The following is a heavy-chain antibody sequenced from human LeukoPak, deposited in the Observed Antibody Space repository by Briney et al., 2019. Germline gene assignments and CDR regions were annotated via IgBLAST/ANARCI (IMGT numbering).Heavy chain of an antibody. CDR2: IYSGGST. Sequence: GGSLRLSCAASGFTVSSNYMSWVRQAPGKGLEWVSVIYSGGSTYYADSVKGRFTISRDNSKNTLYLQMNSLRAEDKAVYYCARGTVVDYFDYWGQGTLVTVSS. CDR1: GFTVSSNY. D-gene: IGHD4-23*01. CDR3: ARGTVVDYFDY. V-gene: IGHV3-53*01. J-gene: IGHJ4*02.